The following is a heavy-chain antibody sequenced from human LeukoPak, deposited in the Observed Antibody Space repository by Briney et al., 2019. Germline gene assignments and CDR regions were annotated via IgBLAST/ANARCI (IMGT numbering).Heavy chain of an antibody. Sequence: GGSLRLSCAASGFTFSSYWMSWVRQAPGKGLEWVANIKQDGSEKYYVDSVKGRFTISRDNSKNTLYLQMNSLRAEDTAVYYCAKDTSEDRGDYWGQGTLVTVSS. D-gene: IGHD1-14*01. CDR3: AKDTSEDRGDY. J-gene: IGHJ4*02. CDR2: IKQDGSEK. CDR1: GFTFSSYW. V-gene: IGHV3-7*03.